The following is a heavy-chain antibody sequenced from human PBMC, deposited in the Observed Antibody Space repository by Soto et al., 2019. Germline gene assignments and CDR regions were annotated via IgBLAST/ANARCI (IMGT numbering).Heavy chain of an antibody. V-gene: IGHV3-33*01. D-gene: IGHD6-13*01. Sequence: QVQLVESGGGVVQPGRSLRLSCAASGFTFSSYGMHWVRQAPGKGLEWVAVIWYDGSNKYYADSVTGRFTISRDNSKNTLYLPMNSLRAEDTAVYYCARDRGGIWNYYDGMDVWGQVTTVTVSS. CDR1: GFTFSSYG. J-gene: IGHJ6*02. CDR3: ARDRGGIWNYYDGMDV. CDR2: IWYDGSNK.